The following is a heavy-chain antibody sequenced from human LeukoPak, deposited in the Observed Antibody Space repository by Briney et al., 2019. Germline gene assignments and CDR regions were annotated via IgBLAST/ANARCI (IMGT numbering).Heavy chain of an antibody. J-gene: IGHJ5*02. D-gene: IGHD6-13*01. CDR1: GGSISSYY. CDR2: IYYSGST. V-gene: IGHV4-59*12. CDR3: AREGTHTSTWYHWFDP. Sequence: SGTLSLTCTVSGGSISSYYWSWIRQPPGKGLEWIGYIYYSGSTNYNPSLKSRVTLSIDTSKNQFSLTMRSVTAADTALYYCAREGTHTSTWYHWFDPWGQGTLVTVSS.